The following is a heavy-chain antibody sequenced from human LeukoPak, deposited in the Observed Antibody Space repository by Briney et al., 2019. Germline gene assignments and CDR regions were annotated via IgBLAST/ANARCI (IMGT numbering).Heavy chain of an antibody. CDR1: GYTFTSYD. CDR2: MNPNSGNT. CDR3: ARAGIYCSGGSCYSHDAFDI. Sequence: ASVTVSCKASGYTFTSYDINWVRQATGQGLEWMGWMNPNSGNTGYAQKFQGRVTMTRNTSISTAYMELSSLRSEDTAVYYCARAGIYCSGGSCYSHDAFDIWGQGTMVTVSS. D-gene: IGHD2-15*01. J-gene: IGHJ3*02. V-gene: IGHV1-8*01.